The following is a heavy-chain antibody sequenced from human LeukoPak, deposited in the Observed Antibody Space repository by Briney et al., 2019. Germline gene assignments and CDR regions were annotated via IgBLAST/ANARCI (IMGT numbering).Heavy chain of an antibody. CDR1: GFTFTTYV. Sequence: GRSLRLSCAASGFTFTTYVIHWVRQAPGKGLEWVAVISQTGSIETYADSVKGRFTISRDNSKNTVYPQMNSLKSEDTAVYYCARDRAVALPTYYYYMDVWGKGTTVTVSS. V-gene: IGHV3-30*14. CDR2: ISQTGSIE. CDR3: ARDRAVALPTYYYYMDV. D-gene: IGHD2-15*01. J-gene: IGHJ6*03.